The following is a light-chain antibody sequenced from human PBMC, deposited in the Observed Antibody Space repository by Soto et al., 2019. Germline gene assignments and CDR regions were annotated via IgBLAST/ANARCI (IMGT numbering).Light chain of an antibody. CDR3: SSYAATVYV. V-gene: IGLV2-8*01. J-gene: IGLJ1*01. Sequence: QSVLTQPPSASGSPGQSVTISCTGTSSDVGGYNFVSWFQQHPGKVPKLIMYEVSKRPSGVPDRFSGPKSGNTASLTVSGLQADDEADYYCSSYAATVYVFGTGTKVTVL. CDR1: SSDVGGYNF. CDR2: EVS.